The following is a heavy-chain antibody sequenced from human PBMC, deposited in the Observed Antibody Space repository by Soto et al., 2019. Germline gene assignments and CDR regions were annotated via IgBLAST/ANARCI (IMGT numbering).Heavy chain of an antibody. CDR3: VTQSEVGYDYGY. CDR2: INAANGNS. D-gene: IGHD5-12*01. V-gene: IGHV1-3*01. CDR1: GYTFTSYA. J-gene: IGHJ4*02. Sequence: QVQLVQSGAEVKKPGASVKVSCKASGYTFTSYAMHWVRQAPGQRLEWMGWINAANGNSKYSQKFQGRVTITRDTCASTRAQQLSSLRSEDTAMYYCVTQSEVGYDYGYGGQGPRVTFSS.